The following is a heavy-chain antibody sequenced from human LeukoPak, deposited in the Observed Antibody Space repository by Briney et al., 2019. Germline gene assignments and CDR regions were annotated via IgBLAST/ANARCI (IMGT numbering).Heavy chain of an antibody. CDR2: IYYSGST. Sequence: PSQTLSLTCTVSGGSISSGGYYWSWIRQHPGKGLEWIGYIYYSGSTYYNPSLKSRVTISVDTSKNQFSLKLSSVTAADTAVYYCARHQYDFWSGYQYYFDYWGQGTLVTVSS. CDR3: ARHQYDFWSGYQYYFDY. CDR1: GGSISSGGYY. D-gene: IGHD3-3*01. V-gene: IGHV4-31*03. J-gene: IGHJ4*02.